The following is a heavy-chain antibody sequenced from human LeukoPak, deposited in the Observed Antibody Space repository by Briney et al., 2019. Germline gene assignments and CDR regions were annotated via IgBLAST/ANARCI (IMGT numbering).Heavy chain of an antibody. V-gene: IGHV3-7*01. D-gene: IGHD2-21*02. Sequence: GGSLRLSCAASGFTFSTSTMSWVRQAPGKGLEWVANINQDGSKKRYADSMKGRFTISRDNAKESLYLQLNSLRAEDTAVYYCAKWGPYCVGDYCPALDSWGPGTLVTVSS. J-gene: IGHJ4*02. CDR2: INQDGSKK. CDR1: GFTFSTST. CDR3: AKWGPYCVGDYCPALDS.